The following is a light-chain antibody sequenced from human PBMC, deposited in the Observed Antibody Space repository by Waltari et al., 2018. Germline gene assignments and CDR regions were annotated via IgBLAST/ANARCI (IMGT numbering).Light chain of an antibody. Sequence: QSALTQPASVSGSPGQSTTFTCPGTSSDLGTYAYAYSYQHHPCKPPKLIIYDVTKRPSGVSDRFSGSKSGNTASLTIAGLQAEDEADYYCSSYTTSSTVVFGGGTKVTVL. CDR1: SSDLGTYAY. J-gene: IGLJ2*01. CDR3: SSYTTSSTVV. V-gene: IGLV2-14*03. CDR2: DVT.